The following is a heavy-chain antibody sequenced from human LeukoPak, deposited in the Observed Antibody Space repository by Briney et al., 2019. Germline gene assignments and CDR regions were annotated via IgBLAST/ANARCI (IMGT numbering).Heavy chain of an antibody. CDR1: GYTFTGYY. CDR2: ISAYNGNT. CDR3: ARSESRYLGYCSSTSCFDY. D-gene: IGHD2-2*01. Sequence: ASVKVSCTASGYTFTGYYMHWVRQAPGQGLERMGWISAYNGNTNYAQKLQGRVTMTTDTSTSTAYMELRSLRSDDTAVYYCARSESRYLGYCSSTSCFDYWGQGTLVTVSS. V-gene: IGHV1-18*04. J-gene: IGHJ4*02.